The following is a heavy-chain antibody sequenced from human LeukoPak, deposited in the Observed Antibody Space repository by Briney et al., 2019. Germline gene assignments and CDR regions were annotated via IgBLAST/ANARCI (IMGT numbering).Heavy chain of an antibody. D-gene: IGHD5-24*01. CDR3: AKGPRGKRWLPYCGY. Sequence: PGGSLRLSCAASGFTFDDYAMHWVRQAPGKGLEWVSLISGDGGSTYYADSVKGRFTISRDNSKNSLYLQMNSLRTEDTALYYCAKGPRGKRWLPYCGYWGQGTLVTVSS. V-gene: IGHV3-43*02. J-gene: IGHJ4*02. CDR2: ISGDGGST. CDR1: GFTFDDYA.